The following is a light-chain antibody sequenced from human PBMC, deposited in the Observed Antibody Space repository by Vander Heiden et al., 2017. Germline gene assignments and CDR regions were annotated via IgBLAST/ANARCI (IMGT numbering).Light chain of an antibody. Sequence: SYEVTQPPSVSVSPGQTARITCPGDALPNQYAYWYQQKPGQAPVLVIFKDSGRPSGISERFSGSSSGTTVTLTISGVQAEDEADYYCQSADSSGTSWVFGGGTKLTVL. CDR2: KDS. V-gene: IGLV3-25*03. J-gene: IGLJ3*02. CDR1: ALPNQY. CDR3: QSADSSGTSWV.